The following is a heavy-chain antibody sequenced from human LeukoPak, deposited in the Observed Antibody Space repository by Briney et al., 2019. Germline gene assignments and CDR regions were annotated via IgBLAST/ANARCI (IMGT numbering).Heavy chain of an antibody. CDR3: VTRYYYDSGRPFDI. V-gene: IGHV4-59*08. D-gene: IGHD3-22*01. CDR1: GVSINSYY. J-gene: IGHJ3*02. Sequence: SETLSLTCTVSGVSINSYYWGWIRQPPGQGLEWIGFIYYSGTTNYNPSLKSRVTISIDTSKNHFSLKLSSVTAADTAVYYCVTRYYYDSGRPFDIWGQGTMVTVSS. CDR2: IYYSGTT.